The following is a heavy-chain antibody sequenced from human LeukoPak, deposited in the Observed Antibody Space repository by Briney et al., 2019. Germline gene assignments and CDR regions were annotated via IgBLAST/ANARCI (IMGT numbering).Heavy chain of an antibody. CDR2: IIPIFGTA. J-gene: IGHJ6*03. CDR3: AREGSSSSLDYYYYYMDV. CDR1: GGTFSSYA. Sequence: ASVKVSCKASGGTFSSYAISWVRQAPGQRLEWMGGIIPIFGTANYAQKFQGIVTITTDESTSTAYMELSSLRSEDTAVYYCAREGSSSSLDYYYYYMDVWGKGTTVTVSS. V-gene: IGHV1-69*05. D-gene: IGHD6-6*01.